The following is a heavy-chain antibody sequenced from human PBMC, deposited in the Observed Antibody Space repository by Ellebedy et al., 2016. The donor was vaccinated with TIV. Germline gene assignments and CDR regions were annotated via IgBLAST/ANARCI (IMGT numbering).Heavy chain of an antibody. J-gene: IGHJ4*02. V-gene: IGHV3-30-3*01. CDR3: VRDRYSGYEGTYLDY. D-gene: IGHD5-12*01. CDR2: ISYDGSNK. Sequence: GESLKISXAASGFIFSDYAMHWVRQAPGKGLEWVAVISYDGSNKYYADSVKGRFTISRDNSANTLYLQVNSLRREDTAVYYCVRDRYSGYEGTYLDYWGQGTLVTVSS. CDR1: GFIFSDYA.